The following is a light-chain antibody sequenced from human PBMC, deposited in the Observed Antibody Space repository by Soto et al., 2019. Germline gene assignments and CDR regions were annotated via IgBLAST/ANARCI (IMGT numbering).Light chain of an antibody. Sequence: QSVLTQPPSASGSPGQSVAISCSGTSSDVGGYNYVSWYQQHPGKAPKLMIYDVNKRPSGVPDRFSGSKSGNTASLTVSGLQAEDEADYYCISYAGSNKPAFGGGTTLTVL. CDR2: DVN. V-gene: IGLV2-8*01. CDR3: ISYAGSNKPA. J-gene: IGLJ2*01. CDR1: SSDVGGYNY.